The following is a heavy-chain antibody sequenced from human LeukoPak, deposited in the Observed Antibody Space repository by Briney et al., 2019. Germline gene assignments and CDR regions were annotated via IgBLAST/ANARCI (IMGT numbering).Heavy chain of an antibody. J-gene: IGHJ6*03. CDR2: IKEDGSER. Sequence: GGSLRLSCAASGFNFSTYWMSWVRQAPGKGLEWVANIKEDGSERNYVDSVQGRFTISRDNAKNLVSLQMKSLRVEDTAVYFCARDFGDYGYYYYMDVWGKGTTVTVSS. CDR3: ARDFGDYGYYYYMDV. V-gene: IGHV3-7*01. CDR1: GFNFSTYW. D-gene: IGHD4-17*01.